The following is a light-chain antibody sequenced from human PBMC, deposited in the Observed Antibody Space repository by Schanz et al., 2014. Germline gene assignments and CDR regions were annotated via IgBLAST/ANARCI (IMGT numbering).Light chain of an antibody. CDR3: CSYAGSYTVV. Sequence: QSALTQPPSASGSPGQSVTISCTGTSSDVGAYNYVSWYQQHPGKAPKLMICEVSKRPSGVPDRFSGSKSGNTASLTISGLQAEDEADYYCCSYAGSYTVVFGGGTKLTVL. J-gene: IGLJ2*01. V-gene: IGLV2-8*01. CDR1: SSDVGAYNY. CDR2: EVS.